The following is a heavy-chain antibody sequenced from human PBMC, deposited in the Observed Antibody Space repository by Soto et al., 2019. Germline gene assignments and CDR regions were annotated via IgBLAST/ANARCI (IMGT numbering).Heavy chain of an antibody. V-gene: IGHV4-39*01. CDR1: AGFLSPGVYY. J-gene: IGHJ3*02. D-gene: IGHD3-10*01. Sequence: WTGSAGFLSPGVYYLCRIRQPPGKGLEWIGSIYYSGSTYYNPSLKSRVTISVDTSKNQFSLKLRSVTAADTAVYYCAKGGSGSYSNAFDIWGQGTMVT. CDR2: IYYSGST. CDR3: AKGGSGSYSNAFDI.